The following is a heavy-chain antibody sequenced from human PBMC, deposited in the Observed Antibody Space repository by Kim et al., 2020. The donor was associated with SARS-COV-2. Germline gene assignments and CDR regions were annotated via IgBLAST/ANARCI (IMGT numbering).Heavy chain of an antibody. CDR3: ASTLPSGWWKHAFDI. D-gene: IGHD6-19*01. Sequence: PSRKRRVTISVDTSKNQFSLKLSSVTAADTAVYYCASTLPSGWWKHAFDIWGQGTMVTVSS. J-gene: IGHJ3*02. V-gene: IGHV4-39*01.